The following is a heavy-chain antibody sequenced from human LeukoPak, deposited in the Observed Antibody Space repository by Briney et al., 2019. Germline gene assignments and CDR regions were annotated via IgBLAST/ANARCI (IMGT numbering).Heavy chain of an antibody. V-gene: IGHV3-74*01. CDR3: VRTHSSGYYYFDY. CDR2: IDGDEGAT. D-gene: IGHD3-22*01. Sequence: GGSLRLSCAASGFTFRSHWMHWVRQAPGKGLMWVSRIDGDEGATYYGDSVKGRFTISRDNSKNTLYFQINSLRAEETAVYYCVRTHSSGYYYFDYWGQGTLVTVSS. CDR1: GFTFRSHW. J-gene: IGHJ4*02.